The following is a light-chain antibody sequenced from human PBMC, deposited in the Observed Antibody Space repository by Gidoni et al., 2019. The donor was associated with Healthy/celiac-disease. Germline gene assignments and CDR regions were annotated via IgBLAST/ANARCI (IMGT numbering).Light chain of an antibody. V-gene: IGKV3-11*01. CDR1: QSVSSY. CDR2: DAS. Sequence: IVLTQSPATLSLSPGERATRSCRASQSVSSYLAWYQQKPGQAPRLLIYDASNRATGIPARFSGSGSGTDFTLTISSLEPEDFAVYYCQQRSNWPLYTFGQGTKLEIK. CDR3: QQRSNWPLYT. J-gene: IGKJ2*01.